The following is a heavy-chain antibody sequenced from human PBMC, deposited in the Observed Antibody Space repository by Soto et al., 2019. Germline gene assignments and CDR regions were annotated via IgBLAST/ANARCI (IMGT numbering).Heavy chain of an antibody. J-gene: IGHJ4*02. CDR2: IKQDGSEK. CDR3: AKVLVGATTPTFDY. D-gene: IGHD1-26*01. Sequence: GGSLRLSCAASGFTFSSYWMSWVRQAPGKGLEWVANIKQDGSEKYYVDSVKGRFTISRDNAKNSLYLQMNSLRAEDTAVYYCAKVLVGATTPTFDYWGQGTLVTVSS. CDR1: GFTFSSYW. V-gene: IGHV3-7*03.